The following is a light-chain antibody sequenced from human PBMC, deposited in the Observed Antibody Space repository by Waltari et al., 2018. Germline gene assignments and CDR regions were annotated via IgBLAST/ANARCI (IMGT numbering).Light chain of an antibody. CDR3: QQRSSWPLT. CDR1: QSVSSD. V-gene: IGKV3-11*01. J-gene: IGKJ4*01. Sequence: EIVLTQSPATLSLSPGERATLSCRASQSVSSDLARYQKTPGQAPRLLIYDASNRATGIPARFSGSGSGTDFTLTISSLEPEDFAVYYCQQRSSWPLTFGGGTKVELK. CDR2: DAS.